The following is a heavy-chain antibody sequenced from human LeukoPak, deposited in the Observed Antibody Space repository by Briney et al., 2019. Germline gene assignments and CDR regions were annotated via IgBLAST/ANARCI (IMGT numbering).Heavy chain of an antibody. CDR1: GFSFSSHG. V-gene: IGHV3-23*01. D-gene: IGHD3-16*01. J-gene: IGHJ1*01. CDR3: AKDDDWGRYKH. CDR2: ISPSGDIT. Sequence: GGSLRLSCAGSGFSFSSHGMDWVRQAPGKGLEWVSGISPSGDITYYTDSVRGRFTISRDNFKNTLSLQVNSLRAEDTAMYYCAKDDDWGRYKHWGQGTLVTVSS.